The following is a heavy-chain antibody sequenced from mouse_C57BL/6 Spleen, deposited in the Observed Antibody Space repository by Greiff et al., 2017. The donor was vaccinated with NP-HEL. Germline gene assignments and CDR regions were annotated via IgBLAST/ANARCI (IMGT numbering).Heavy chain of an antibody. V-gene: IGHV3-6*01. CDR3: AREAHAGAWFAY. Sequence: DVKLQESGPGLVKPSQSLSLTCSVTGYSITSGYYWNWIRQFPGNKLEWMGYISYDGSNNYNPSLKNRISITRDTSKNQFFLKLNSVTTEDTATYYCAREAHAGAWFAYWGQGTLVTVSA. J-gene: IGHJ3*01. CDR1: GYSITSGYY. CDR2: ISYDGSN.